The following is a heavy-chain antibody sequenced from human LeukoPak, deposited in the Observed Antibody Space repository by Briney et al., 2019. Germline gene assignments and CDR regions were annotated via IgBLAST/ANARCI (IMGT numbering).Heavy chain of an antibody. D-gene: IGHD2-15*01. CDR3: ARGGYCSGGTCYSYNAFDI. J-gene: IGHJ3*02. Sequence: PGGSLRLSCAASGFTFRSYEMNWVRQAPGKGLEWVSYISSSGTIYYADSVKGRFTISRDNAKNSLYLRMNSLRAEDTAVYYCARGGYCSGGTCYSYNAFDIWGQGTMVTVSS. V-gene: IGHV3-48*03. CDR1: GFTFRSYE. CDR2: ISSSGTI.